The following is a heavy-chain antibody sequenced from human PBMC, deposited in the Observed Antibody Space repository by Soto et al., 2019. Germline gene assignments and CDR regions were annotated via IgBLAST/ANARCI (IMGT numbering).Heavy chain of an antibody. D-gene: IGHD4-17*01. Sequence: GGSLRLSCAASGFTFSTYDISWVRQAPGKGLEWVSGISGSGGSTNYADSVKGRFTISRDNPKNTLYLQMNSLRAEDTAVYYCANVGYWGQGTPVTVSS. CDR1: GFTFSTYD. J-gene: IGHJ4*02. CDR2: ISGSGGST. CDR3: ANVGY. V-gene: IGHV3-23*01.